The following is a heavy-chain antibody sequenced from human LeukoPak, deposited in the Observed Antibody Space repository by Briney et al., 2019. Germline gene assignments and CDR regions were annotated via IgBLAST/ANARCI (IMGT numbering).Heavy chain of an antibody. V-gene: IGHV3-9*01. Sequence: PGRSLRLSCAVSGFMFDDYGMHWVRQAPGKGLGWVSGISWSGTTTGYADSVKGRFTISRDSAKNSRYLQMDSLRVEDTALYYCAKDESTGGFAPGYFYGMGVWGQGTTVTVSS. CDR1: GFMFDDYG. J-gene: IGHJ6*02. CDR3: AKDESTGGFAPGYFYGMGV. CDR2: ISWSGTTT. D-gene: IGHD3-16*01.